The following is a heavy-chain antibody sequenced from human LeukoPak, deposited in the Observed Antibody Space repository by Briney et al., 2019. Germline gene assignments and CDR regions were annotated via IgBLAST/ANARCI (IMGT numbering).Heavy chain of an antibody. CDR1: GFTFSSYW. J-gene: IGHJ6*03. CDR3: ARPPYCYGSGSYYFHYYYYMDV. D-gene: IGHD3-10*01. CDR2: INSDGSST. V-gene: IGHV3-74*01. Sequence: GGSLRLSCAASGFTFSSYWMHWVRQAPGKGLVWVSRINSDGSSTSYADSVKGRFTISRDNAKNTLYLQMNSLRAEDTAVYYCARPPYCYGSGSYYFHYYYYMDVWGKGTTVTVSS.